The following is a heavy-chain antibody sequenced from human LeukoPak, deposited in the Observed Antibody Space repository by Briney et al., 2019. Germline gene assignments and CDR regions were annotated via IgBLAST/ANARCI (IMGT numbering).Heavy chain of an antibody. J-gene: IGHJ4*02. V-gene: IGHV4-59*01. D-gene: IGHD4-17*01. CDR2: INYSGGT. CDR1: GVSISSYY. CDR3: AREGRQDYVYFDY. Sequence: PSETLSLTCTVSGVSISSYYWSWIRRPPGKGLEWIGYINYSGGTNYNPSLKSRVTMSVDTSKNQFSLKLSSVTAADTAMYYCAREGRQDYVYFDYWGQGSLVTVSS.